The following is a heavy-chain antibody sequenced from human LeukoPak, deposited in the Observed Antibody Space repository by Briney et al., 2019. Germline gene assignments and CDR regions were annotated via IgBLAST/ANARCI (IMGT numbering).Heavy chain of an antibody. CDR2: TKSDGSRS. CDR3: ARDGIDFRAFDL. Sequence: GGSLRLPCAASGFTVITNYMRWVRQAPGKGLVWVSRTKSDGSRSDYADIVKGRFTISRDNAKNTLYLQMNSLSADDTAVYYCARDGIDFRAFDLWGQGTMVTVSS. CDR1: GFTVITNY. J-gene: IGHJ3*01. D-gene: IGHD1-26*01. V-gene: IGHV3-74*01.